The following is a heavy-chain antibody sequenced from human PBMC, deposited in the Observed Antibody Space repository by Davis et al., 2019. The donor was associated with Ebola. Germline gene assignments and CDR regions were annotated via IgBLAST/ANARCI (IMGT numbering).Heavy chain of an antibody. D-gene: IGHD4-23*01. CDR3: AREGGNSYFDY. V-gene: IGHV4-59*01. CDR2: IYYSGRT. CDR1: GGSFSGYY. J-gene: IGHJ4*02. Sequence: SETLSLTCAVYGGSFSGYYWSWIRQPPGKGLEWIGYIYYSGRTSYNPSLKSRVTISVDTSKNQFSLKLTSMTVADTAVYYCAREGGNSYFDYWGQGTLVTVSS.